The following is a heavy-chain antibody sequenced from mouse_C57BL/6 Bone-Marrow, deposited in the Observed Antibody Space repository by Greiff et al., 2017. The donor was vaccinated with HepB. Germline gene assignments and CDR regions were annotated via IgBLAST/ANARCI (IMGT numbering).Heavy chain of an antibody. CDR2: IYPGSGST. CDR1: GYTFTSYW. D-gene: IGHD2-3*01. Sequence: QVQLQQPGAELVKPGASVKMSCKASGYTFTSYWITWVKQRPGQGLEWIGDIYPGSGSTNYNEKFKSKATLTVDTSSSTAYMQLRSLTSEDSAVYYCARTDDGYSYYFDYWGQGTTLTVSS. CDR3: ARTDDGYSYYFDY. J-gene: IGHJ2*01. V-gene: IGHV1-55*01.